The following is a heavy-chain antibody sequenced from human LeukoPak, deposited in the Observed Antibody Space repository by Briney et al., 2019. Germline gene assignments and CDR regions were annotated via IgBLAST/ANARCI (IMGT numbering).Heavy chain of an antibody. CDR3: ARNLVGKTDFDY. J-gene: IGHJ4*02. Sequence: ASVKVSCKASGYTCSDYAMHWVRQAPGQRLEWMGWINAGNGDTKYSQKLQGRITITWDTSATTVHMELSSLRSEDTAVYYCARNLVGKTDFDYWGQGTLVTVSS. D-gene: IGHD6-19*01. CDR2: INAGNGDT. CDR1: GYTCSDYA. V-gene: IGHV1-3*01.